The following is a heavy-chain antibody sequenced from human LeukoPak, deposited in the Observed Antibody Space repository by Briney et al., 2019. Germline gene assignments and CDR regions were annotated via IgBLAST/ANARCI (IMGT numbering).Heavy chain of an antibody. CDR2: ISGSGSTI. D-gene: IGHD5-12*01. V-gene: IGHV3-48*03. CDR3: ARVVAISTGYFDY. Sequence: PGGSLRLSCAASGFTFSSYEMNWVRQAPGKGLEWVSYISGSGSTIYYADSVKGRFTISRDNAKNSLYLQMNSLRAEDTAVYYCARVVAISTGYFDYWGQGTLVTVSS. CDR1: GFTFSSYE. J-gene: IGHJ4*02.